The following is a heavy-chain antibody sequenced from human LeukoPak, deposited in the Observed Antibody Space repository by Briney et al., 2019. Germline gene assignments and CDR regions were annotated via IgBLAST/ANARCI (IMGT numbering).Heavy chain of an antibody. J-gene: IGHJ5*02. CDR2: INAGNGNT. V-gene: IGHV1-3*01. CDR1: GYTFTSYV. CDR3: ARGWELPNWFDP. Sequence: GASVKVSCKASGYTFTSYVMHWVRQAPGQRLEWMGWINAGNGNTKYSQKFQGRVTITRDTSASTAYMELSSLRSEDTAVYYCARGWELPNWFDPWGQGTLVTVSS. D-gene: IGHD1-26*01.